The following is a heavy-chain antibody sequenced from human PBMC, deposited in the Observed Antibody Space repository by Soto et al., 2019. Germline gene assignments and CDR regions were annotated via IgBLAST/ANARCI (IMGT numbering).Heavy chain of an antibody. CDR3: AREDDYGYRYINYGLDV. Sequence: PGGSLRLSCAASGLNVMGTYMNWVRQAPGKGLEWVAVISFDGTKKYYSDSVKGRFTISRDNLKNTLYLQMNNLRVEDAALYFCAREDDYGYRYINYGLDVWGQGTTVTVSS. CDR2: ISFDGTKK. CDR1: GLNVMGTY. J-gene: IGHJ6*02. D-gene: IGHD4-17*01. V-gene: IGHV3-30*03.